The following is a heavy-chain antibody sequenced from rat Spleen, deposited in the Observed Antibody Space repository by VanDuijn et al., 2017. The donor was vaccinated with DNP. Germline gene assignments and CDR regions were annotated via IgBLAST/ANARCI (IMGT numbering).Heavy chain of an antibody. Sequence: EVQLVESGGDLVQPGRSLKLFCAASGFTFSDYYMAWFRQAPTKGLEWVAYILYDGGSTYYGDSVKGRFTISRDNAKSTLYLQMNSLRSEDMATYYCIRWNSGHFDYWGQGVMVTVSS. CDR1: GFTFSDYY. D-gene: IGHD4-3*01. V-gene: IGHV5-22*01. CDR2: ILYDGGST. CDR3: IRWNSGHFDY. J-gene: IGHJ2*01.